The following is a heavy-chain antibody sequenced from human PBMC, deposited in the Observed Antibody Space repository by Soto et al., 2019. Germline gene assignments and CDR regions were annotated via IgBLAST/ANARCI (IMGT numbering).Heavy chain of an antibody. CDR3: ARGESPSSGPDDAFDI. CDR2: IGTAGDP. V-gene: IGHV3-13*05. CDR1: GFTFSSYD. Sequence: PGGSLRLSCAASGFTFSSYDMHWVRQATGKGLEWVSAIGTAGDPYYPGSVKGRFTISRENAKNSLYLQMNSLRAGDTAVYYCARGESPSSGPDDAFDIWGQGTMVTVSS. D-gene: IGHD3-22*01. J-gene: IGHJ3*02.